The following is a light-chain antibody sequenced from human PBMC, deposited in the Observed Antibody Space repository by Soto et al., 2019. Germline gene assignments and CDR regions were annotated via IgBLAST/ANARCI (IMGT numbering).Light chain of an antibody. CDR3: SAWDDNIYGPV. CDR1: SSDIGSNP. V-gene: IGLV1-44*01. CDR2: RDN. J-gene: IGLJ2*01. Sequence: QLVLTQPPSASGTPGQRVAISCSGGSSDIGSNPVNWYLHLPGAAPKPLIYRDNQRPSGVPDRFSGSKSGTSASLTISGLQSADEADYFCSAWDDNIYGPVFGGGTKLTVL.